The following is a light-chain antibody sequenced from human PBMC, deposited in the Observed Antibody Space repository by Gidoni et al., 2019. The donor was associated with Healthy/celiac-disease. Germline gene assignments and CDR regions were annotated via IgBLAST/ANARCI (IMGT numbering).Light chain of an antibody. J-gene: IGKJ1*01. Sequence: DIVMTQSPLSLPVTPGEPASTSCRSSQSLLHSNGYNYLDWYLQKPGPPPPLLIDVGSNRASGVPDRCSGSGAGTDFTLKISRVEAEYVGVYYCMQALQTGTFGQGTKVEIK. CDR3: MQALQTGT. V-gene: IGKV2-28*01. CDR2: VGS. CDR1: QSLLHSNGYNY.